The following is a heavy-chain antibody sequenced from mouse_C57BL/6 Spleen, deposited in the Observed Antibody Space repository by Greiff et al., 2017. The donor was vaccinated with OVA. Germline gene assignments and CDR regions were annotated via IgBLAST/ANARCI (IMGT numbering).Heavy chain of an antibody. V-gene: IGHV1-54*01. CDR2: INPGSGGT. Sequence: VQLQQSGAELVRPGTSVKVSCKASGYAFTNYLIEWVKQRPGQGLEWIGVINPGSGGTNYNEKFKGKATLTADKSSSTAYMQLSSLTSEDSAVYFCARSGSSPMDYWGQGTSVTVSS. J-gene: IGHJ4*01. CDR3: ARSGSSPMDY. CDR1: GYAFTNYL. D-gene: IGHD1-1*01.